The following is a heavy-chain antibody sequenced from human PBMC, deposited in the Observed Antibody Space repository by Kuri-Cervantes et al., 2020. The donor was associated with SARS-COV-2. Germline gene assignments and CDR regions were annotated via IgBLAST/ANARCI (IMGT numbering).Heavy chain of an antibody. CDR1: GFTFSSYS. CDR3: VRDSGTCTSPNCHHFDY. D-gene: IGHD1-1*01. Sequence: GESLKISCAASGFTFSSYSMNWVRQAPGKGLEWVANVKQDGSEKCYVDSVKGRFTISRDNARNSLFLQMNSVRVEDAAVYYCVRDSGTCTSPNCHHFDYWGQGALVTVSS. J-gene: IGHJ4*02. V-gene: IGHV3-7*01. CDR2: VKQDGSEK.